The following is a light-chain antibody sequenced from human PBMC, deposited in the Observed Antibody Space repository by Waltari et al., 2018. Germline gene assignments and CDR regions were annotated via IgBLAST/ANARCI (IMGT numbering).Light chain of an antibody. CDR2: GAS. J-gene: IGKJ1*01. V-gene: IGKV3-20*01. Sequence: ERATLSCSASQSVGRSLAWYQQKPGQAPRLLIYGASIRATGIPDRFSGGGSGTDFSLTISRLESEDFVAYHCQHYVSLPVTFGQGTKVEIK. CDR3: QHYVSLPVT. CDR1: QSVGRS.